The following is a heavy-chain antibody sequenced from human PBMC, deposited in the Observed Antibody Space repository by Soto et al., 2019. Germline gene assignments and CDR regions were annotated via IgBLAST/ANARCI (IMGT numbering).Heavy chain of an antibody. CDR2: IYYSGST. D-gene: IGHD3-3*01. Sequence: SETLSLTCTVSGGSISSSSYYWGWIRQPPGKGLEWIGSIYYSGSTYYNPSLKSRVTISVDTSKNQFSLKLSSVTAADTAVYYCARRGYYDFWSGYYTLSYFDYWGQGTLVTVSS. CDR3: ARRGYYDFWSGYYTLSYFDY. CDR1: GGSISSSSYY. J-gene: IGHJ4*02. V-gene: IGHV4-39*01.